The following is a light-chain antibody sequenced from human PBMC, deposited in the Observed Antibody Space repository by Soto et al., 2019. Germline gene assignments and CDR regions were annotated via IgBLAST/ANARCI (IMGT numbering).Light chain of an antibody. CDR2: AAS. V-gene: IGKV1-9*01. Sequence: IQLTQSPSSLSASVEARVTVTCRASQGISRYLALYQQKAGKAPKLLIYAASTLRSGVPSRYSGRGSATHFTLTIISLKTDVFASYDCQQLKTYATAFGQGTKVEI. J-gene: IGKJ1*01. CDR1: QGISRY. CDR3: QQLKTYATA.